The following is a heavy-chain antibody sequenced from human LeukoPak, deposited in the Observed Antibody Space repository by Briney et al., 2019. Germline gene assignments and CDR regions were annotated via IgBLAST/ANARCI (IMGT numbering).Heavy chain of an antibody. CDR3: ATSRGYDFWSGHNWFDP. CDR1: GYTFTSYG. V-gene: IGHV1-18*01. D-gene: IGHD3-3*01. Sequence: ASVKVSCKASGYTFTSYGISWVRQAPGQGLEWMGWISAYNGNTNYAQKLPGRVTMTTDTSTSTAYMELRSLRSDDTAVYYCATSRGYDFWSGHNWFDPWGQGTLVTVSS. CDR2: ISAYNGNT. J-gene: IGHJ5*02.